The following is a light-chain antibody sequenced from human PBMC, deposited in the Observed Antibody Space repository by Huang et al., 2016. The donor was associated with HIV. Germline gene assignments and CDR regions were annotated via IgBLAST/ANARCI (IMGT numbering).Light chain of an antibody. CDR3: MQPLQTPYT. J-gene: IGKJ2*01. V-gene: IGKV2-28*01. Sequence: DIVLTQSAVSLPVIPGEPASISCRSTQRLLYSNEYNYLDWYLQNPGHSPQLLIYLGSNRASGVPDRFNGSGSGTDFTLKISRVEAEDVGLYYCMQPLQTPYTFGQGTKLEIK. CDR2: LGS. CDR1: QRLLYSNEYNY.